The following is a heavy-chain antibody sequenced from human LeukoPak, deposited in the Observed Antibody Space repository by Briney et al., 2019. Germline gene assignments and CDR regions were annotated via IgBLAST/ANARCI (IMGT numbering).Heavy chain of an antibody. V-gene: IGHV1-18*01. CDR2: ISGYNGDT. CDR3: ARDPSNTSGRNVLFDY. Sequence: ASVMFSCKASGYSFTKYGIGWVRQAPGLGLQWLGWISGYNGDTNSEQEFQDRLTMTRDTSTSTVYMELRSLRSDDTAVYYCARDPSNTSGRNVLFDYWGQGTLVTVSS. D-gene: IGHD6-19*01. CDR1: GYSFTKYG. J-gene: IGHJ4*02.